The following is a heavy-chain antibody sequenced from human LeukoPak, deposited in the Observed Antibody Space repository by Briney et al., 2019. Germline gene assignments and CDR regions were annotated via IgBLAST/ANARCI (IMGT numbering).Heavy chain of an antibody. CDR2: INPNSGGT. J-gene: IGHJ6*03. D-gene: IGHD2-15*01. V-gene: IGHV1-2*02. CDR1: GYNFTRSR. CDR3: ARAAKLLPYYYHYMDV. Sequence: ASVKVSCKPPGYNFTRSRMHREQQTPEQGLEWMGWINPNSGGTNYAQKFQGRVTMTRDTSISTAYMELSRLRSDDTAVYYCARAAKLLPYYYHYMDVWGKGTTVTVSS.